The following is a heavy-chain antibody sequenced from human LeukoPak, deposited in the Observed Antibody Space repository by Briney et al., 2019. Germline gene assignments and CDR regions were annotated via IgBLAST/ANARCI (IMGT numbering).Heavy chain of an antibody. Sequence: GGSLRLSCAASGFIFSCYYMGWIRQAPGKGLEWVAYISSGGDTFFYADSVKGRFTISRYNSGDSLYLQMNSLRAEDTAFYYCARGDGVYVYVWGRSYWGQGTLVTVSS. D-gene: IGHD3-16*01. CDR3: ARGDGVYVYVWGRSY. V-gene: IGHV3-11*01. CDR2: ISSGGDTF. CDR1: GFIFSCYY. J-gene: IGHJ4*02.